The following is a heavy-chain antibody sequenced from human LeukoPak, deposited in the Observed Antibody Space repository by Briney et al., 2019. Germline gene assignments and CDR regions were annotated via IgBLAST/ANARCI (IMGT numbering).Heavy chain of an antibody. CDR3: ARHAGSSPFDY. J-gene: IGHJ4*02. CDR1: GGFISSYY. V-gene: IGHV4-59*01. Sequence: SETLSLTCTVSGGFISSYYWSWIRQPPGKGLEWIGYIYYSESTNYNPSLKSRVTISVDTSKNQFSLKLSSVTAADTAVYYCARHAGSSPFDYWGQGTLVTVSS. D-gene: IGHD6-6*01. CDR2: IYYSEST.